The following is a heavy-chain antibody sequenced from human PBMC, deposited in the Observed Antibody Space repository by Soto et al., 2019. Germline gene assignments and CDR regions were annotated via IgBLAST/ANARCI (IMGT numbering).Heavy chain of an antibody. D-gene: IGHD3-3*01. CDR2: IYYSGST. CDR1: GGSISSGGYY. V-gene: IGHV4-31*03. J-gene: IGHJ2*01. CDR3: ARGARFLWYFDL. Sequence: QVQLQESGPGLVKPSQTLSLTCTVSGGSISSGGYYWSWIRQHPGKGLEWIGYIYYSGSTYYNPSPKRRVTIYVDTSKNQFSLKLSSVPPADTAVYYCARGARFLWYFDLWGRGTLVTVSS.